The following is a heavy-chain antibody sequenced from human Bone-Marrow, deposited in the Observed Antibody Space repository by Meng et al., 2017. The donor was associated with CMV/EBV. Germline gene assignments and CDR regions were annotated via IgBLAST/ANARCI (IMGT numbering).Heavy chain of an antibody. CDR2: INSDGSST. J-gene: IGHJ4*02. D-gene: IGHD6-13*01. CDR3: AKDAAASNRPYHFDS. Sequence: ETLSLTCAASGFTFSSYWMHWVRQAPGKGLVWVSRINSDGSSTSYADSVKGRFTISRDNSKNTLYLQMNSLRAEDTGMYYCAKDAAASNRPYHFDSWGQGNLVTVPS. CDR1: GFTFSSYW. V-gene: IGHV3-74*01.